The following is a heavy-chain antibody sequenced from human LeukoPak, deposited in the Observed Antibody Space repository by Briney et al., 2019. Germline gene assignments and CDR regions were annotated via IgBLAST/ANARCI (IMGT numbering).Heavy chain of an antibody. J-gene: IGHJ6*03. Sequence: SETLSLTCTVSGGSISSSSYYWGWIRQPPGKGLEWIGSIYYSGSTYYNPSLKSRVTISVDTSKNQFSLKLSSVTAADTAVYYCAREENSSWPPKNMDVWGKGTTVTVSS. CDR2: IYYSGST. CDR1: GGSISSSSYY. V-gene: IGHV4-39*07. D-gene: IGHD6-13*01. CDR3: AREENSSWPPKNMDV.